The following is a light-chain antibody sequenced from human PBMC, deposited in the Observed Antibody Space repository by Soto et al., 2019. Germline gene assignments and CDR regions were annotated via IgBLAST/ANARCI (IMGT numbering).Light chain of an antibody. V-gene: IGKV3-11*01. Sequence: MVLTKSQASLPLSPGERATLSSRAIQNVSYSFAWYRQKPGQVPRPLIYDTYHRATGFPPRFSGSGSGTEFTLTISSLEPEDSAVYYCHQRSSWPLTFGGGTKVEIK. CDR3: HQRSSWPLT. CDR1: QNVSYS. CDR2: DTY. J-gene: IGKJ4*01.